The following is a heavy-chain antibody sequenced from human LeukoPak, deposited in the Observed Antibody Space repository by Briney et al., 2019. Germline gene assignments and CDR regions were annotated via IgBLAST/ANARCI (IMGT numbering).Heavy chain of an antibody. D-gene: IGHD1-1*01. Sequence: GGSLRLSCAASGFTFSNYTMNWVRQAPGKGREWVSSISSSSSYIFYADSVKGRFTISRDNAKNSLYLQMNSLRAEDTAVYYCASSLLYRVFDYWGQGTLVTVPS. CDR1: GFTFSNYT. V-gene: IGHV3-21*01. CDR2: ISSSSSYI. CDR3: ASSLLYRVFDY. J-gene: IGHJ4*02.